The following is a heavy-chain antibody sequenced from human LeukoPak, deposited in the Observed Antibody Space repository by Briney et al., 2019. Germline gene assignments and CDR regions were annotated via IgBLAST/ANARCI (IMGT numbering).Heavy chain of an antibody. CDR2: INPSGGST. CDR1: GYTFTSYY. CDR3: ARATSNGYSSGWYYFDY. Sequence: GASVKVSCKASGYTFTSYYMHWVRQAPGQGLEWMGIINPSGGSTSYAQKFQGRVTMTRDTSTSTVYMEPSSLRSEDTAVYYCARATSNGYSSGWYYFDYWGQGTLVTVSS. J-gene: IGHJ4*02. D-gene: IGHD6-19*01. V-gene: IGHV1-46*01.